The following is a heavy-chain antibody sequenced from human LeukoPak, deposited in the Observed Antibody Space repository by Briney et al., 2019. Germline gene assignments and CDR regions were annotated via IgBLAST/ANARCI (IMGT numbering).Heavy chain of an antibody. CDR1: GGTFSSYA. V-gene: IGHV1-69*05. J-gene: IGHJ6*03. D-gene: IGHD6-6*01. CDR2: IIPIFGTA. CDR3: ARSSIAARPRDYYYYYMDV. Sequence: GASVKVSCKASGGTFSSYAISWVRQAPGQGLEWMGGIIPIFGTANYAQKFQGRVTITTDESTSTAYMELSSLRSEDTAVYYCARSSIAARPRDYYYYYMDVWGKGTTVTVSS.